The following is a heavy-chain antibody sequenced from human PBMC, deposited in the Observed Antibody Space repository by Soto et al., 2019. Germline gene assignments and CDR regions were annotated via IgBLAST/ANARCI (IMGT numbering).Heavy chain of an antibody. J-gene: IGHJ3*02. V-gene: IGHV3-21*01. Sequence: EVQLVESGGGLVKPGGSLRLSCAASGFTFSSYSMNWVRQAPGKGLEWVSSISSSSSYIYYADSVKGRFTISRDNAKNSLYLQMNCLRAEDTAVYYCARGIVGATHDAFDTWGQGTMVTVSS. CDR1: GFTFSSYS. D-gene: IGHD1-26*01. CDR3: ARGIVGATHDAFDT. CDR2: ISSSSSYI.